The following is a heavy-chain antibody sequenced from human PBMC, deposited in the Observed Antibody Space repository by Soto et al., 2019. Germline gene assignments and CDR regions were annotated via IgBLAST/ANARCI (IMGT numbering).Heavy chain of an antibody. CDR3: IRDYGEAGSTNAFDI. J-gene: IGHJ3*02. D-gene: IGHD3-10*01. CDR1: GFTFSSYS. CDR2: INSDGSGA. Sequence: PGGSLRLSCAASGFTFSSYSMNWVRQAPGKGLEWVSRINSDGSGASYADFVEGRFTISRDNAKNTVYFQMNSLREEDTAVYYCIRDYGEAGSTNAFDIWGQGTMVTVSS. V-gene: IGHV3-74*01.